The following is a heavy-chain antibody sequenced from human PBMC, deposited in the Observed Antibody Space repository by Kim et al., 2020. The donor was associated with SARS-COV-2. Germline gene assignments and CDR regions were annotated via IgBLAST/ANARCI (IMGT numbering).Heavy chain of an antibody. CDR3: ARSGSGSYWNWFDP. CDR1: GFTFSSYA. Sequence: GGSLRLCCAASGFTFSSYAMHWVRQAPGKGLEWVAVISYDGSNKYYADSVKGRFTISRDNSKNTLYLQMNSLRAEDTAVYYCARSGSGSYWNWFDPWGQG. D-gene: IGHD3-10*01. V-gene: IGHV3-30-3*01. J-gene: IGHJ5*02. CDR2: ISYDGSNK.